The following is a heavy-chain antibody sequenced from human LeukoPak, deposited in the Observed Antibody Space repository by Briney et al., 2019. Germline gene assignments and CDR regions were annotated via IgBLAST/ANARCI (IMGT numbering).Heavy chain of an antibody. CDR3: ARALPDGFPLGY. CDR1: GYTFTSYD. D-gene: IGHD3-10*01. J-gene: IGHJ4*02. V-gene: IGHV1-8*01. Sequence: ASVKVSCKASGYTFTSYDINWVRQATGQGLEWMGWMNPNSGNTGYAQKFQGRVTMTRNTSISTAYMELSSLRSEDTAVYYCARALPDGFPLGYWGQGTLVTVSS. CDR2: MNPNSGNT.